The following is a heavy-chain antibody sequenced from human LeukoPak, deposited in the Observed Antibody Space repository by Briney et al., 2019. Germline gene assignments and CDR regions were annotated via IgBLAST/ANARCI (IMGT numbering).Heavy chain of an antibody. V-gene: IGHV4-31*03. Sequence: PSETLSLTCTVSGGSISSGGYYWRWIRQHPGKGLEWIGYIYYSGSTYYNPSLKRRVTISVDTSKNQFSLKLSSVTAADTAVYYCATYDMMTGYSDSWGQGTLVTVSS. CDR2: IYYSGST. J-gene: IGHJ1*01. CDR1: GGSISSGGYY. CDR3: ATYDMMTGYSDS. D-gene: IGHD3-9*01.